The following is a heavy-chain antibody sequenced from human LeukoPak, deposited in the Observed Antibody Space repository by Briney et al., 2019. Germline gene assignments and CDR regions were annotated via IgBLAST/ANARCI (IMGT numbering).Heavy chain of an antibody. CDR2: ISGSGGST. CDR3: AKPDMGYWAIKY. CDR1: TFTFSSFT. Sequence: GGSLRLSCAASTFTFSSFTMSWVRQAPGKGLEWVSGISGSGGSTYYADSVRGRFTISRDNSKNTLLLQMNSLRAEDTAIYYCAKPDMGYWAIKYWGQGTLVTVSS. V-gene: IGHV3-23*01. D-gene: IGHD1-26*01. J-gene: IGHJ4*02.